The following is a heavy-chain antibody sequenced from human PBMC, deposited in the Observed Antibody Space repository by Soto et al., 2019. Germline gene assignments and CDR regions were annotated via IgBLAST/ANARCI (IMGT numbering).Heavy chain of an antibody. J-gene: IGHJ6*02. D-gene: IGHD3-22*01. CDR1: GGTFNSYA. Sequence: QVQLVQSGAEVKKPESSVRVSCKASGGTFNSYAITWVRQAPGQGLEWMGGTIPMFGTTNYAEKFQGRVTISADEPTNTADMELSSLRSEDTAVYYCTRCGIRYHSIGYYLGIDGMDVWGQGTTVIVSS. CDR2: TIPMFGTT. CDR3: TRCGIRYHSIGYYLGIDGMDV. V-gene: IGHV1-69*12.